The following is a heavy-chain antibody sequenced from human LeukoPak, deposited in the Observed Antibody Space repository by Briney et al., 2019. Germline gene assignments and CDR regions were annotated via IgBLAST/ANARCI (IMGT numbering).Heavy chain of an antibody. CDR1: GFTFSSYA. Sequence: GGSLRLSCAASGFTFSSYAMSWVRQAPGKGLERVSAISGSGGSTYYADSVKGRFTISRDNSKNTLYLQMNSLRAEDTAVYYCAKTKLYSSSWYYFDYWGQGTLVTVSS. J-gene: IGHJ4*02. V-gene: IGHV3-23*01. CDR3: AKTKLYSSSWYYFDY. D-gene: IGHD6-13*01. CDR2: ISGSGGST.